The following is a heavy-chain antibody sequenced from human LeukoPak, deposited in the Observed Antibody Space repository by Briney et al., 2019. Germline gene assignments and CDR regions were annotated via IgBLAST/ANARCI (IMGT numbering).Heavy chain of an antibody. CDR1: GFTFSDYY. Sequence: GGSLRLSCAASGFTFSDYYMSWIRQAPGKGLEWVSYISSSGSTIYYADSVKGRFTISRDNAKNSLYLQMNSLRAEDTAVYYCARESLLGEQQLVGYYYMDVWGKGTTVTVSS. J-gene: IGHJ6*03. V-gene: IGHV3-11*04. CDR3: ARESLLGEQQLVGYYYMDV. CDR2: ISSSGSTI. D-gene: IGHD6-13*01.